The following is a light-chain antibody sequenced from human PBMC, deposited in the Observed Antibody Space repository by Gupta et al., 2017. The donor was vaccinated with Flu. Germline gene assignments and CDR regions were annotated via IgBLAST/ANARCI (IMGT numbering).Light chain of an antibody. J-gene: IGKJ4*01. CDR3: QQYYSLPLT. V-gene: IGKV4-1*01. Sequence: VLSHPPYSLTVSLGERAAINCKSSQSVLYSFNNKNYLAWYQKRPGQPPKVLIYWASTRESGVPDRFSGSGSGTDFTLTISSLQAEDVAVYYCQQYYSLPLTFGGGTKVEI. CDR2: WAS. CDR1: QSVLYSFNNKNY.